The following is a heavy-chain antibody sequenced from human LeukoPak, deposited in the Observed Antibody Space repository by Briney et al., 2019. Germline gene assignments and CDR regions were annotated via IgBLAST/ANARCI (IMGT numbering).Heavy chain of an antibody. J-gene: IGHJ6*03. D-gene: IGHD5-12*01. CDR2: IDHSGST. Sequence: PSETLSLTCAVYGGSFSGYHWSWIRQPPGKGLEWIGEIDHSGSTNYNPSLKSRVTISVDTSKNQFSLKLSSVTAADTAVYYCARARWLRCMDVWGKGTTVTVSS. V-gene: IGHV4-34*01. CDR1: GGSFSGYH. CDR3: ARARWLRCMDV.